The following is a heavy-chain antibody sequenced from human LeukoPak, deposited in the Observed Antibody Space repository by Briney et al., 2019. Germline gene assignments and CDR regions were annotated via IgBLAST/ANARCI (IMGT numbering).Heavy chain of an antibody. Sequence: GGSLRLSCAAPGFTFSSYGMHWVRQAPGKGLEWVAFIRYDGSNKYYADSVKGRFTISRDNSKNTLYLQMNSLRAEDTAVYYCAKVLDIVVVVAALDYWGQGTLVTVSS. V-gene: IGHV3-30*02. D-gene: IGHD2-15*01. CDR3: AKVLDIVVVVAALDY. CDR2: IRYDGSNK. CDR1: GFTFSSYG. J-gene: IGHJ4*02.